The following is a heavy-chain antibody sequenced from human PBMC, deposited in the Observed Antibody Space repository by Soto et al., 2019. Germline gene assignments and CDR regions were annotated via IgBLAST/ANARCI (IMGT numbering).Heavy chain of an antibody. V-gene: IGHV5-51*01. Sequence: PGESLKISCKGSGYSFTSYWIGWVRQMPGKGLERMGIIYPGDSDTSYSPSFQGQVTISADKSISTAYLQWSSLKASDTAMYYCARLREVVVITLPGYFDYWGQGTLVTVS. CDR3: ARLREVVVITLPGYFDY. CDR1: GYSFTSYW. D-gene: IGHD3-22*01. CDR2: IYPGDSDT. J-gene: IGHJ4*02.